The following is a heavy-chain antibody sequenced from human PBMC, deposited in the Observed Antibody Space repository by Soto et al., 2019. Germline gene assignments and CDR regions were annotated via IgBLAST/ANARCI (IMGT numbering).Heavy chain of an antibody. V-gene: IGHV4-34*01. Sequence: PSETLSLTCAVYGGSFSGYYWSWIRQPPGKGLEWIGEINHSGSTNYNPSLKSRVTISVDTSKNQFSLKLSSVTAADTAVYYCARGLLYSSSSHYYYYYGMDVWGQGTTVTVSS. D-gene: IGHD6-13*01. CDR2: INHSGST. CDR3: ARGLLYSSSSHYYYYYGMDV. J-gene: IGHJ6*02. CDR1: GGSFSGYY.